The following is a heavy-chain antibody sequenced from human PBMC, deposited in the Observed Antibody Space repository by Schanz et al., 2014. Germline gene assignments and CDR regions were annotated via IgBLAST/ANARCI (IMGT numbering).Heavy chain of an antibody. J-gene: IGHJ4*02. D-gene: IGHD6-25*01. CDR1: GYTFTNYG. CDR3: ARGSNLGSASTWALDY. CDR2: INPKTSDT. V-gene: IGHV1-2*02. Sequence: QVRLVQSGAELKMPGATVKVSCETSGYTFTNYGVSWVRQAPGQGLEWMGWINPKTSDTDYAQKFQGRVTMTRDTSISTAYMELSSLRSDDTAVYYCARGSNLGSASTWALDYWDQGTLVTVSS.